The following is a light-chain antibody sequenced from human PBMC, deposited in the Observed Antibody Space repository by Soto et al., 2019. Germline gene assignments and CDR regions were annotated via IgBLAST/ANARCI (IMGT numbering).Light chain of an antibody. CDR1: QSVSSF. Sequence: EIVLTQSPATLSLSPGEGATLSCRASQSVSSFLAWYQQKPGQAPRLLIYDASNRATGIPARFSGSGSGTDFTLTISSLEPEDFAVYYCQQRRNWWTFGQGTKVDIK. J-gene: IGKJ1*01. CDR2: DAS. V-gene: IGKV3-11*01. CDR3: QQRRNWWT.